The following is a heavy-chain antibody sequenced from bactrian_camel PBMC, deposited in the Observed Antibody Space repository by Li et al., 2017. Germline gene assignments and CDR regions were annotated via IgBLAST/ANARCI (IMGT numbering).Heavy chain of an antibody. CDR2: IDSDGST. V-gene: IGHV3S53*01. Sequence: VQLVESGGGSVQSGGSLRLSCAASGWLDSTYDMAWFRQAPGKEREGVAGIDSDGSTYYADSVKGRFTASLDNAKTTVYLQMNSLKPEDTAMYYCAADRFCFGLNPAEYNYWGQGTQVTVS. CDR1: GWLDSTYD. J-gene: IGHJ4*01. CDR3: AADRFCFGLNPAEYNY. D-gene: IGHD5*01.